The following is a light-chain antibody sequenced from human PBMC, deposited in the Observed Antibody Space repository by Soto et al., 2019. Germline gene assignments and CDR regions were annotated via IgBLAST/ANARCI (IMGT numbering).Light chain of an antibody. CDR1: QSVGGS. CDR3: QQYGSSPLWT. Sequence: ETVLTQSPGTLSLSPGERATLSCRASQSVGGSLAWYQQRPGQAPRLLVYHTSNRATGIPDRFSASGSGTDFTLTISRLEPEDFAVYYCQQYGSSPLWTFGQGTKVEIK. V-gene: IGKV3-20*01. J-gene: IGKJ1*01. CDR2: HTS.